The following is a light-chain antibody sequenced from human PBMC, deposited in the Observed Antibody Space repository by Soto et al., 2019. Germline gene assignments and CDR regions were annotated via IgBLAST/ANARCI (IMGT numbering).Light chain of an antibody. CDR1: QSVSKY. CDR2: DAS. V-gene: IGKV3-11*01. J-gene: IGKJ2*01. CDR3: QQRFHWPPN. Sequence: EIVLTQSPATLSLSPGERATLSCRASQSVSKYLAWYQQKPGQAPRLLFFDASNRATGIPARFTGSGSGADFTLTISSLQPEDFAVYYCQQRFHWPPNFGQGTKLEIK.